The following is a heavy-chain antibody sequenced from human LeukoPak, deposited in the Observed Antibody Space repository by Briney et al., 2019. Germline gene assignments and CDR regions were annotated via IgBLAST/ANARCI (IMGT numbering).Heavy chain of an antibody. J-gene: IGHJ4*02. Sequence: SETLSLTCTVSGGSISSYYWSWIRQPPGKGLEWIGYIYYSGSTNYNPSLKSRVTISVDTSKNQFSLRLSSVTAADTAVYYCARVVAAAGSNAPEVLDYWGQGTLVTVSS. CDR1: GGSISSYY. CDR3: ARVVAAAGSNAPEVLDY. V-gene: IGHV4-59*01. CDR2: IYYSGST. D-gene: IGHD6-13*01.